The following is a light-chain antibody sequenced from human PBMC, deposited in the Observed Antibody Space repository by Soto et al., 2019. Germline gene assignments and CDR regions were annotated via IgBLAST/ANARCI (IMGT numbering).Light chain of an antibody. V-gene: IGKV4-1*01. Sequence: DIVMTQSPDSLAVSLGERATINCKSSQSVLYSPNNKNHLAWYQQKPGQPPKLLIYWASTRESGAPDRFSGSGSGTDFTLTISSLQTEDVAVYYCQQYYSTPPTFGQGTKVDI. J-gene: IGKJ1*01. CDR2: WAS. CDR3: QQYYSTPPT. CDR1: QSVLYSPNNKNH.